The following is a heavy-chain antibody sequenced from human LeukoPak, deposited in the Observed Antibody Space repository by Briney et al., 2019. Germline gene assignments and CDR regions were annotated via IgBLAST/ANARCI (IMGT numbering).Heavy chain of an antibody. CDR2: ISSSGSTI. D-gene: IGHD5-12*01. J-gene: IGHJ4*02. CDR3: ARSSGYDLSFDY. CDR1: GLTFSSYE. V-gene: IGHV3-48*03. Sequence: GGSLRLSCAASGLTFSSYEMNWVRQAPGKGLEWVSYISSSGSTIYYADSVKGRFTISRDNAKNSLYLQMNSLRAEDTAVYYCARSSGYDLSFDYWGQGTLVTVSS.